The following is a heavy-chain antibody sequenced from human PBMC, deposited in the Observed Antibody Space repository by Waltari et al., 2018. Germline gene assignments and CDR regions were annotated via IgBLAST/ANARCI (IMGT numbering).Heavy chain of an antibody. CDR3: ARWPRTGSFYY. Sequence: QLQLQESGPGLVKPSETLSLTCTVSGGSISSSSYYWGWIRQPPGKGLEWIGSIYYSVSTYYNPSLKSRVTISVDTSKNQFSLKLSSVPAADTAVYYCARWPRTGSFYYWGQGTLVTVSS. V-gene: IGHV4-39*01. CDR1: GGSISSSSYY. D-gene: IGHD1-1*01. CDR2: IYYSVST. J-gene: IGHJ4*02.